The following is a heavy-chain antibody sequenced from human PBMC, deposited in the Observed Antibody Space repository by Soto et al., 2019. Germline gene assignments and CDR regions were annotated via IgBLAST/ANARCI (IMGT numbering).Heavy chain of an antibody. D-gene: IGHD2-2*01. CDR1: GVTFSNAW. CDR3: TTVVYDYYYYYMDV. V-gene: IGHV3-15*01. CDR2: IKSKTDGGTT. Sequence: GSLRLSCAASGVTFSNAWMSWVRQAPGKGLEWVGRIKSKTDGGTTDYAAPVKGRFTISRDDSKNTLYLQMNSLKTEDTAVYYCTTVVYDYYYYYMDVWGKGTTVTVSS. J-gene: IGHJ6*03.